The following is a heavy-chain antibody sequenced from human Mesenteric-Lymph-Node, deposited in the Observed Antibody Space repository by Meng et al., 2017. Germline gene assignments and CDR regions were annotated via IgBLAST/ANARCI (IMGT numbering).Heavy chain of an antibody. CDR2: IRYDGSNK. V-gene: IGHV3-30*02. CDR1: GFTFSNYG. J-gene: IGHJ6*02. Sequence: GESLKISCAASGFTFSNYGMHWVRQAPGKGLEWVAIIRYDGSNKDYADSVKGRFTISRDNSKNTLFLQMNSLRAEDTAVYYCARDLFSRITIFGVVINSDYYYGMDVWGQGTTVTVSS. CDR3: ARDLFSRITIFGVVINSDYYYGMDV. D-gene: IGHD3-3*01.